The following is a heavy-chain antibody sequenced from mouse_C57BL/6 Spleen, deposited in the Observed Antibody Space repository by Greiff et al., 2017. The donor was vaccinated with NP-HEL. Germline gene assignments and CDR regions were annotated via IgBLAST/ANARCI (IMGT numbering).Heavy chain of an antibody. J-gene: IGHJ2*01. CDR2: ISDGGSYT. CDR1: GFTFSSYA. Sequence: EVQLQESGGGLVKPGGSLKLSCAASGFTFSSYAMSWVRQTPEKRLEWVATISDGGSYTYYPDNVKGRFTISRDNAKNNLYLQMSHLKSEDTAMYYCAREDGFDYWGQGTTLTVSS. CDR3: AREDGFDY. V-gene: IGHV5-4*01. D-gene: IGHD2-3*01.